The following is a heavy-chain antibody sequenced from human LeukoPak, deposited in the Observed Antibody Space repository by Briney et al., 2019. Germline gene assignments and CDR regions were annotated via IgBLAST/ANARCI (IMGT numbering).Heavy chain of an antibody. Sequence: GESLKISCKGSGYSFTSYWIGGVRQMPGKGLEWMGIIYPGDSDTRYSPSFQGQVTISADKSISTAYLQWSSLKASDTAMYYCARQGRRWLARRPFDYWGQGTLVTVSS. D-gene: IGHD5-24*01. CDR2: IYPGDSDT. CDR3: ARQGRRWLARRPFDY. V-gene: IGHV5-51*01. J-gene: IGHJ4*02. CDR1: GYSFTSYW.